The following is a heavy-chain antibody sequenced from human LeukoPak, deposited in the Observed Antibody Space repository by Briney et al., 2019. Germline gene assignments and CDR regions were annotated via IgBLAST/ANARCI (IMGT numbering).Heavy chain of an antibody. CDR3: ARERDGYNPFDY. CDR1: GGSISNYY. J-gene: IGHJ4*02. Sequence: SETLSLTCTVSGGSISNYYWSWLRQPPGKGLGWIGYIHYSGSTNYNPSLKSRVTISVDTSKNQFSLKLSSVTAADTAVYYCARERDGYNPFDYWGQGTLVTVSS. D-gene: IGHD5-24*01. V-gene: IGHV4-59*01. CDR2: IHYSGST.